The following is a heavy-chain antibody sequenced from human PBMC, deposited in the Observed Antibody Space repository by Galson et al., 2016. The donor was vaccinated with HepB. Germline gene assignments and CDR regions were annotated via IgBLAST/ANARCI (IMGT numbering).Heavy chain of an antibody. Sequence: SLRLSCVASGFTFRSFCMHWVRQAPGKGLEWVTFIWYDGSHKYYADSVKGRFTISRDNSETTVYLQMNGLRAEDTAVYYCAKDLDPYDSGGFYYTDYWGQGTLVTVSS. CDR3: AKDLDPYDSGGFYYTDY. V-gene: IGHV3-33*06. CDR1: GFTFRSFC. J-gene: IGHJ4*02. D-gene: IGHD3-22*01. CDR2: IWYDGSHK.